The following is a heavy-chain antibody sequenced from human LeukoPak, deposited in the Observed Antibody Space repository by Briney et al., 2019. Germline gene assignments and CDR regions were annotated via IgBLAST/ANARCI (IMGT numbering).Heavy chain of an antibody. CDR2: ISYDGSNK. Sequence: PGRSLRLSCAASAFTFSSYGMHWVRQAPGKGLEWVAVISYDGSNKYYADSVKGRFTISRDNSKNTLYLQMNSLRAEDTAVYYCAKGRPVDYWGQGTLVTVSS. J-gene: IGHJ4*02. V-gene: IGHV3-30*18. CDR1: AFTFSSYG. CDR3: AKGRPVDY.